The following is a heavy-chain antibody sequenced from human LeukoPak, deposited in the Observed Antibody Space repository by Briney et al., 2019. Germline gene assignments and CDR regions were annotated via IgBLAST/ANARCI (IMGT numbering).Heavy chain of an antibody. D-gene: IGHD3-16*01. CDR3: ARDNDSRDPPHFDY. V-gene: IGHV1-18*01. J-gene: IGHJ4*02. Sequence: GASVKVSCKASGYTFTTYGISWVRQAPGQGLEWMGWISAYNYNTNYAQKLQGRVTITADKSTRTAYMELSSLRSEDTAVYYCARDNDSRDPPHFDYWGQGTLVTVSS. CDR2: ISAYNYNT. CDR1: GYTFTTYG.